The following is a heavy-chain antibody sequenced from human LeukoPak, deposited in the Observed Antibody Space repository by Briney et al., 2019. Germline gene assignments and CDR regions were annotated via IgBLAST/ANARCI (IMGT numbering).Heavy chain of an antibody. CDR3: ARGDCSGGSCEARYGMDV. J-gene: IGHJ6*02. CDR1: GYTFTSYY. V-gene: IGHV1-46*01. Sequence: RWASVKVSCKASGYTFTSYYMHWVRQAPGQGLEWMGIINPSGGSTSYAQKFQGRVTMTRDTSTSTVYMELSSLRSEDTAVYYCARGDCSGGSCEARYGMDVWGQGTTVTVSS. CDR2: INPSGGST. D-gene: IGHD2-15*01.